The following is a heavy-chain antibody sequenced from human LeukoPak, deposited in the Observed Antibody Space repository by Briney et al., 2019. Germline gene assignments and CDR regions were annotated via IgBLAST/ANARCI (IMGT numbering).Heavy chain of an antibody. V-gene: IGHV3-48*03. J-gene: IGHJ6*03. CDR2: ISSSGSII. D-gene: IGHD6-13*01. CDR1: GFNFNIYE. CDR3: VRDGGSSSWYYCYYYMDV. Sequence: PGGSLRLSCAASGFNFNIYEMNWVRQAPGKGLEWVSYISSSGSIILYADSVKGRFTISRDNAKNLVHLEMNSLRAEDTAVYYCVRDGGSSSWYYCYYYMDVWGKGTTVTISS.